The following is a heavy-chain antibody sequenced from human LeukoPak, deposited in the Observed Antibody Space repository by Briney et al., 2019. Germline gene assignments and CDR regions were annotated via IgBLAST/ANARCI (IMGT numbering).Heavy chain of an antibody. CDR1: GYTFTSYW. CDR2: IDPRDSFT. D-gene: IGHD3-10*01. CDR3: VRHYASGQDY. Sequence: GESLKISCKASGYTFTSYWISWVRHTPGKGLEWMARIDPRDSFTRYGPSFQGHVTISPDKSINTAYLHWSSLKASDTATYYCVRHYASGQDYWGQGTLVTVSS. V-gene: IGHV5-10-1*01. J-gene: IGHJ4*02.